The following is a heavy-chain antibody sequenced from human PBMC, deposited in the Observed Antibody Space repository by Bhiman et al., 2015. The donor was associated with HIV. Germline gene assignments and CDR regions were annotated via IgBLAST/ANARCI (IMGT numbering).Heavy chain of an antibody. CDR3: AHLIEARPPFEDY. D-gene: IGHD6-6*01. Sequence: QVQLVESGGGVVQPGGSLRLSCAASEFTFSSYGMHWVRQAPGEGLEWVAFIRYNGNNIYYADSVKGRFTISRDNSKNTLYLQMNSLRAEDTAIYYCAHLIEARPPFEDYWGQGTLVTVSS. CDR1: EFTFSSYG. J-gene: IGHJ4*02. V-gene: IGHV3-30*02. CDR2: IRYNGNNI.